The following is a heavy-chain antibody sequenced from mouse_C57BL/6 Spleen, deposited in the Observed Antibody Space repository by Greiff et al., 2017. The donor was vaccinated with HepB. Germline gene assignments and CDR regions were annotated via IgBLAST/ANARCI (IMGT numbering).Heavy chain of an antibody. J-gene: IGHJ3*01. V-gene: IGHV7-3*01. CDR2: IRNKANGYTT. CDR3: ARYSPAGFAY. Sequence: EVQVVESGGGLVQPGGSLSLSCAASGFTFTDYYMSWVRQPPGKALEWLGFIRNKANGYTTEYSASVKGRFTISTDNSQSILYLQMNALRAEDSATYYCARYSPAGFAYWGQGTLVTVSA. CDR1: GFTFTDYY.